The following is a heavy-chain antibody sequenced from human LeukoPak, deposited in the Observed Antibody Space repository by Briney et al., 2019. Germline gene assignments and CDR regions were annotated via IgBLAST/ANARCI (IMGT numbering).Heavy chain of an antibody. CDR1: GFTFDDYG. CDR3: ARTGTPHPRPNFDY. J-gene: IGHJ4*02. V-gene: IGHV3-21*01. D-gene: IGHD3-10*01. Sequence: KAGGSLRLSCAASGFTFDDYGMSWVRQAPGKGLEWVSSISSSSSYIYYADSVKGRFTISRDNAKNSLYLQMNSLRAEDTAVYYCARTGTPHPRPNFDYWGQGTLVTVSS. CDR2: ISSSSSYI.